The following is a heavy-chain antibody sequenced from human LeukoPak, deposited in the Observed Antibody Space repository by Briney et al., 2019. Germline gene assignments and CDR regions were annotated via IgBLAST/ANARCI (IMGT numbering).Heavy chain of an antibody. D-gene: IGHD3-10*01. J-gene: IGHJ4*02. CDR2: FDSEDGET. Sequence: ASVKVSRKVSGYNLIELSMYWVRQAPGKGLGGEGGFDSEDGETNYAQKFQGRVTMTEDTSTDTAYMELSSLRSEDTAVYYCATEISPGLMVRGVYWGQGTLVTVSS. CDR3: ATEISPGLMVRGVY. V-gene: IGHV1-24*01. CDR1: GYNLIELS.